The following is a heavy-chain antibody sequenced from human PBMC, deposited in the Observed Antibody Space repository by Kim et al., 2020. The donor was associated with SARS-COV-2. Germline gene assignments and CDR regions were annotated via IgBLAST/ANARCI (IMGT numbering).Heavy chain of an antibody. CDR3: AREGYCSGGSCYSSPNHAGTDYYYYYMDV. D-gene: IGHD2-15*01. CDR2: IYSGGST. V-gene: IGHV3-53*01. J-gene: IGHJ6*03. Sequence: GGSLRLSCAASGFTVSSNYMSWVRQAPGKGLEWVSVIYSGGSTYYADSVKGRFTISRDNSKNTLYLQMNSLRAEDTAVYYCAREGYCSGGSCYSSPNHAGTDYYYYYMDVWGKGTTVTVSS. CDR1: GFTVSSNY.